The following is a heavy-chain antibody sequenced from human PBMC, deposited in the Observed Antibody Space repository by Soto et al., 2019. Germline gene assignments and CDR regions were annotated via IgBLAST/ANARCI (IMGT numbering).Heavy chain of an antibody. CDR2: INPSGGST. J-gene: IGHJ4*02. CDR3: ARGYYDRSSYSYFDY. Sequence: APLKASCRASGYIFTNYNSRWVRQATVQGLEWMGIINPSGGSTTHLQKFRGRVTMTRDTSTSTVYMELISLRSEDTAVYYCARGYYDRSSYSYFDYWGQGTLVTVSS. D-gene: IGHD3-22*01. V-gene: IGHV1-46*01. CDR1: GYIFTNYN.